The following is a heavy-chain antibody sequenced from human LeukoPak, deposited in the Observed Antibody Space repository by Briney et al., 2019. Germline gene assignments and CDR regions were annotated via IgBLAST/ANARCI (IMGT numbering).Heavy chain of an antibody. D-gene: IGHD3-3*01. CDR3: ARGAYYDFWSGYFRAGNYYYYYMDV. CDR2: IIPIFGTA. V-gene: IGHV1-69*13. J-gene: IGHJ6*03. Sequence: ASVKVSCKASGGTFSSYAISWVRQAPGQGLEWMGGIIPIFGTANYAQKFQGRVTITADESTSTAYMELSSLRSEDTAVYYCARGAYYDFWSGYFRAGNYYYYYMDVWGKGTTVTVSS. CDR1: GGTFSSYA.